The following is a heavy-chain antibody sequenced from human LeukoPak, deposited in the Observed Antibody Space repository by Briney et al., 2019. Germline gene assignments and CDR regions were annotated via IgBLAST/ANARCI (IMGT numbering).Heavy chain of an antibody. CDR2: IYSGGST. CDR1: GFTVSSNY. CDR3: ARDYWWNYDY. Sequence: GGSLRLSCAASGFTVSSNYMSWVRQAPGKGLEWVSVIYSGGSTYYADSVKGRFTISRDNSKNTIYLQMDSLRAEDTAIYYCARDYWWNYDYWGQGTLVTVSS. D-gene: IGHD1-7*01. V-gene: IGHV3-53*05. J-gene: IGHJ4*02.